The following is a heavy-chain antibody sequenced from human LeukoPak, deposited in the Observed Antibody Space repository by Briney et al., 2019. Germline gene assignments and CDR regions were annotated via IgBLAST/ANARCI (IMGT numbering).Heavy chain of an antibody. V-gene: IGHV3-30*18. D-gene: IGHD2-2*01. CDR1: GFSFNAYW. CDR3: AKDPWRTRPNYFDY. CDR2: MSYDENTK. Sequence: GGSLRLSCAASGFSFNAYWMHWVRQTPGTGLEWVAVMSYDENTKYYADSVKGRFTISRDNSKNTLYLQMNSLRAEDTAVYYCAKDPWRTRPNYFDYWGQGTLVTVSS. J-gene: IGHJ4*02.